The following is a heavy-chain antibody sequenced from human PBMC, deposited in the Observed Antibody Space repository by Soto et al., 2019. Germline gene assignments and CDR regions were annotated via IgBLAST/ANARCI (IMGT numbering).Heavy chain of an antibody. CDR1: GYTFTSYD. J-gene: IGHJ4*02. CDR3: AIGRSSNTWYYAFDY. V-gene: IGHV1-8*02. D-gene: IGHD2-2*01. Sequence: QVQLVQSGAEVKKPGASVKVSCKASGYTFTSYDINWVRQATGQGLEWMGWMNPNSGNTGHAQKFQGRVTMTRNTSISTVYMELSSLRSEDTAVYYCAIGRSSNTWYYAFDYWGQGTLVTVSS. CDR2: MNPNSGNT.